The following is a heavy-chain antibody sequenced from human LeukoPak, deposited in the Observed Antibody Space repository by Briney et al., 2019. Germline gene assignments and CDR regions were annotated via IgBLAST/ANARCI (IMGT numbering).Heavy chain of an antibody. CDR3: ARGFWYFDL. CDR1: GGSFSGYY. V-gene: IGHV4-34*01. CDR2: INHSGST. J-gene: IGHJ2*01. Sequence: PSETLCDTCAVYGGSFSGYYASWIRQPPGKGLEWIGEINHSGSTDYNPSLKSRVTISVDTSKNQFSLKLSSVTAADTAVYYCARGFWYFDLWGGGKLGTVSS.